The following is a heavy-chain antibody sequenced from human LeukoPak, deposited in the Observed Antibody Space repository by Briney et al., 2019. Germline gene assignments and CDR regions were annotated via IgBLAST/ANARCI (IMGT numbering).Heavy chain of an antibody. CDR1: GFTFSSYS. CDR3: ARGENNYGYYYFDY. D-gene: IGHD5-18*01. CDR2: ISSSSSYI. V-gene: IGHV3-21*01. Sequence: PGGXLRLSCAASGFTFSSYSMNWVRQAPGKGLEWVSSISSSSSYIYYADSVKGRFTISRDNAKNSLYLQMNSLRAEDTAVYYCARGENNYGYYYFDYWGQGTLVTVSS. J-gene: IGHJ4*02.